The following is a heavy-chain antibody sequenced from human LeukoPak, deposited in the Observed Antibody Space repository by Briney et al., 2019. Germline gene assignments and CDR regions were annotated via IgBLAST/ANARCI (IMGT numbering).Heavy chain of an antibody. CDR1: GFTFSSYW. D-gene: IGHD3-16*01. V-gene: IGHV3-7*01. CDR2: IKQDGSEK. J-gene: IGHJ4*02. Sequence: PGGSLRLSCAASGFTFSSYWMSWVRQAPGKGLEWVANIKQDGSEKYYVDSVKGRFTISRDNAKNSLYLQMNSLRAEDTAVYYCARALTYDYVSPGYFDYWGQGTLVTVSS. CDR3: ARALTYDYVSPGYFDY.